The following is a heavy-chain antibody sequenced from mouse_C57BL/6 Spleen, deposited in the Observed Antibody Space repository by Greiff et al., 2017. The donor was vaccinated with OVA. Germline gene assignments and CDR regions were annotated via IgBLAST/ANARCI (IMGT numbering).Heavy chain of an antibody. CDR2: IDPSDSET. J-gene: IGHJ1*03. D-gene: IGHD2-5*01. Sequence: QVQLQQPGAELVRPGSSVKLSCKASGYTFTSYWMHWVKQRPIQGLEWIGNIDPSDSETHYNQKFKDKATLTVDKSSSTAYMQLSSLTSEDSAVYYFARNAPYYSNTGYFDVWGTGTTVTVSS. CDR1: GYTFTSYW. V-gene: IGHV1-52*01. CDR3: ARNAPYYSNTGYFDV.